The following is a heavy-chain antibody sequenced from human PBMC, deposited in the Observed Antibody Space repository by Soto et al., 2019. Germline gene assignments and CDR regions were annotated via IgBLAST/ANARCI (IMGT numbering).Heavy chain of an antibody. Sequence: PGGSLRLSCEASRFDFGLYAIHWVRQAPGKGLEWVAAIWRDGSDKKYADSVKGRFTISRDNSKHTVYLDLNSLRAEDTGLYFCVRSGDCPGQSCTLRGPFDYWGQGTLVTVSS. CDR3: VRSGDCPGQSCTLRGPFDY. CDR2: IWRDGSDK. V-gene: IGHV3-33*01. D-gene: IGHD2-8*02. CDR1: RFDFGLYA. J-gene: IGHJ4*02.